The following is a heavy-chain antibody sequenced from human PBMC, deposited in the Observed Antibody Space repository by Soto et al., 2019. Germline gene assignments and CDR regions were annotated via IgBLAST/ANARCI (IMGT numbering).Heavy chain of an antibody. D-gene: IGHD3-10*01. Sequence: QVQLQESGPGLVKPSGTLSLTCAVSGGSISSSNWWSWVRQPPGKGLEWIGEIYHSGSTNYNPSLKSRVTISIDKSKNHFSLKLRSVTAADTAVYYCARRWMVRGVMNWFDPWGQGTLVTVSS. J-gene: IGHJ5*02. V-gene: IGHV4-4*02. CDR1: GGSISSSNW. CDR2: IYHSGST. CDR3: ARRWMVRGVMNWFDP.